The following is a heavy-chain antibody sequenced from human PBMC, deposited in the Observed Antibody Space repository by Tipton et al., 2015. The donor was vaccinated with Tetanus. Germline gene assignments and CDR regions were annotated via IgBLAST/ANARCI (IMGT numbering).Heavy chain of an antibody. J-gene: IGHJ5*02. CDR2: ISSSSSTI. CDR3: ARAFFAAATS. Sequence: GSLRLSCAGSGFSLTGYSFNWVRQAPGKGLEWVSAISSSSSTIYYADSVKGRFTISRDNAKNSLYLQMNSLRDDDTAVYYCARAFFAAATSWGQGTLVTVSS. CDR1: GFSLTGYS. V-gene: IGHV3-48*02. D-gene: IGHD6-13*01.